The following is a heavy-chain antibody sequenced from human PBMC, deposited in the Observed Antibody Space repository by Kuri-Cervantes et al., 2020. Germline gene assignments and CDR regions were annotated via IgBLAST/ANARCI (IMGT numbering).Heavy chain of an antibody. Sequence: GESLKIPCAASGFTFSGYSMNWVRRAPGKGLEWVSYISSGSSTIYQSDSVQGRFTISRDNAKNSLYLQMNSLRDEDTAVYYCARELFGYYYYYMDVWGKGTTVTVSS. CDR1: GFTFSGYS. V-gene: IGHV3-48*02. CDR3: ARELFGYYYYYMDV. CDR2: ISSGSSTI. J-gene: IGHJ6*03. D-gene: IGHD3-3*01.